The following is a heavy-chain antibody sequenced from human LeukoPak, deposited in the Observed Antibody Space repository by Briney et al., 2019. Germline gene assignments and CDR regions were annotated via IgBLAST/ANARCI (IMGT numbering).Heavy chain of an antibody. J-gene: IGHJ3*02. D-gene: IGHD3-10*01. Sequence: GRSLRLSCAASGFTFRIYGMHCVRQAPGKGLEWVAVISYDGSHKYYADSVKGRFTISRKTSKNTLYLQMNSLRAEDKAVYYCARYRGVIHDDAFDIWGQGTMVTVSS. CDR1: GFTFRIYG. CDR3: ARYRGVIHDDAFDI. CDR2: ISYDGSHK. V-gene: IGHV3-30*03.